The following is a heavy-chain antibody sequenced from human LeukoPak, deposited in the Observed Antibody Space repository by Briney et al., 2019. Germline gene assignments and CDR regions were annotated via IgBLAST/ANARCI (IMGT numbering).Heavy chain of an antibody. CDR3: AKVTGSGSYLADAFDI. Sequence: GGSLRLSCAASGFTFSSYALTWVRQAPGKGLEWVSSISGSGDSTYHADSVRGRFTVSRDNSKNTLYLQMKSLRAEDTAVYYCAKVTGSGSYLADAFDIWGHGTVVSVSS. CDR1: GFTFSSYA. CDR2: ISGSGDST. J-gene: IGHJ3*02. D-gene: IGHD3-10*01. V-gene: IGHV3-23*01.